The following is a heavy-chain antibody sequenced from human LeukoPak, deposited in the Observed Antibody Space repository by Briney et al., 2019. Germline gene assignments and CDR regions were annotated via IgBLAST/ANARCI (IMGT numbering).Heavy chain of an antibody. Sequence: PGGSLRLSCAASGFSFSNYWMTWVRQAPGKGLEWVAHINQDGSEEHYMDSVKARFTISRDNAKKSLSLQMNSLRAEETAVYYCVRDGGVSGYDLLDYWGQGTLVTVSS. CDR3: VRDGGVSGYDLLDY. CDR1: GFSFSNYW. D-gene: IGHD5-12*01. CDR2: INQDGSEE. J-gene: IGHJ4*02. V-gene: IGHV3-7*01.